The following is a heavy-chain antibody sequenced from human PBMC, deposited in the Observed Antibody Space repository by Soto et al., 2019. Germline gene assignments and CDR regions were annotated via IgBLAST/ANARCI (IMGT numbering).Heavy chain of an antibody. V-gene: IGHV5-51*01. CDR2: VYPGDSDT. CDR3: ARFSGFQSRDYLSYSDS. D-gene: IGHD4-17*01. CDR1: GCKCAGHG. Sequence: PGESLRISYRAAGCKCAGHGVGWVRQMHGKGLEWMGIVYPGDSDTRYSPSFQGQISISADKSINTAYLQWSSLKASDTAMFYCARFSGFQSRDYLSYSDSWGQRTLVTVSS. J-gene: IGHJ4*02.